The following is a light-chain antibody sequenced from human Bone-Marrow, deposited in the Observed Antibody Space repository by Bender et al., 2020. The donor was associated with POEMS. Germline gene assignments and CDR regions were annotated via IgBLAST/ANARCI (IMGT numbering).Light chain of an antibody. CDR2: DVT. J-gene: IGLJ2*01. CDR1: NSDVGGYNY. Sequence: QSALTQPASVSGSPGQSITISCTGTNSDVGGYNYVSWYQQYPGKSPKLILYDVTNRPSGVSNRFSGSKSGNTASLTISGLQAEDEADYYCSSYTDTTTLFGGGTKLTFL. V-gene: IGLV2-14*03. CDR3: SSYTDTTTL.